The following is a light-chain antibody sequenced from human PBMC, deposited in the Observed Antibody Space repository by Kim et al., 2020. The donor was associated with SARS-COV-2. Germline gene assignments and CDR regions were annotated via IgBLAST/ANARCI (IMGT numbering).Light chain of an antibody. V-gene: IGLV2-23*02. J-gene: IGLJ2*01. CDR2: EVN. CDR1: SSDVGSYSL. Sequence: QSALTQPASVSGSPGQSITISCTGTSSDVGSYSLVSWYQQHPGKAPKVMIYEVNKRPSGVSDRFSGSKSGNTASLTISGLQAEDEGDYYCCSYAGNTNVIFGGGTQLTVL. CDR3: CSYAGNTNVI.